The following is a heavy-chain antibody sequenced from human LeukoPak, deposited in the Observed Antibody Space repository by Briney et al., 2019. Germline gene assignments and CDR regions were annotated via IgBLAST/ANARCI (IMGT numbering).Heavy chain of an antibody. CDR1: GFTFSSYG. Sequence: GGSLRLSCAASGFTFSSYGMHWVRQAPGKGLEWVAVISYDGSNKYYADSVKGRFTISRDNSKNTLYLQMNSLRAEDTAVYYCAKDQSFTVGAINYWGQGTLVTVSS. V-gene: IGHV3-30*18. CDR2: ISYDGSNK. CDR3: AKDQSFTVGAINY. D-gene: IGHD1-26*01. J-gene: IGHJ4*02.